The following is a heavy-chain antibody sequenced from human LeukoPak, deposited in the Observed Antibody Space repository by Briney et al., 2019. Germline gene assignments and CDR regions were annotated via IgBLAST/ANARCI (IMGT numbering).Heavy chain of an antibody. Sequence: PGGSLRLSCAASGFTFSTYWMSCVRQAPGKGLEWVANIHQDGNEKYYVDSVKGRFTISRDNAKNSLYLQMNSLRAEDTAVYYYARGDKLSGDCWGQGTLVTVSS. CDR1: GFTFSTYW. D-gene: IGHD2-15*01. CDR3: ARGDKLSGDC. V-gene: IGHV3-7*04. J-gene: IGHJ4*02. CDR2: IHQDGNEK.